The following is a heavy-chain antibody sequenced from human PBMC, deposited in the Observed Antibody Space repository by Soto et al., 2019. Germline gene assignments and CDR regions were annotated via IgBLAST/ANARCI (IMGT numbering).Heavy chain of an antibody. D-gene: IGHD3-10*01. J-gene: IGHJ6*02. CDR2: ISAYNGNT. CDR3: ASFYDYGSGSYYKTDSYYGMDV. CDR1: GYTFTSYG. Sequence: QVQLVQSGAEVKKPGASVKVSCKASGYTFTSYGISWVRQAPGQGLEWMGWISAYNGNTNYAQKLQGRVTMTTDTSPRPADMELRSLSSDVTAVYYCASFYDYGSGSYYKTDSYYGMDVWGQGTTVTVYS. V-gene: IGHV1-18*01.